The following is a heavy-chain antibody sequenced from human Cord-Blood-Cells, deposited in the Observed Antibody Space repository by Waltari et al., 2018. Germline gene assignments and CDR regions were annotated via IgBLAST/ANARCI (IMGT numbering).Heavy chain of an antibody. Sequence: QVQLQESGPGLVKPSETLSLTCTVSGGSVSSGSYYWSWIRQPPGKGLEWIGYIYYSGSTNSNPSLKSRFTISVDTSKNQFSLKLSSVTAADTAVYYCARVTLGYFDWLPNRNQNWFDPWGQGTLVTVSS. V-gene: IGHV4-61*01. J-gene: IGHJ5*02. D-gene: IGHD3-9*01. CDR1: GGSVSSGSYY. CDR3: ARVTLGYFDWLPNRNQNWFDP. CDR2: IYYSGST.